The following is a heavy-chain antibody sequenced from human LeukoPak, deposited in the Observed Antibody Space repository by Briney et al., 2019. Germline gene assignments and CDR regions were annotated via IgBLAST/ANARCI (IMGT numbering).Heavy chain of an antibody. CDR1: GGTFSSYA. Sequence: VASVKVSCKASGGTFSSYAISWVRQAPGQGLEWMGWISAYNGNTNYAQKLQGRVTMTTDTSTSTAYMELRSLRSDDTAVYYCARGYSNYWYFDLWGRGTLVTVSS. V-gene: IGHV1-18*01. CDR2: ISAYNGNT. CDR3: ARGYSNYWYFDL. J-gene: IGHJ2*01. D-gene: IGHD4-11*01.